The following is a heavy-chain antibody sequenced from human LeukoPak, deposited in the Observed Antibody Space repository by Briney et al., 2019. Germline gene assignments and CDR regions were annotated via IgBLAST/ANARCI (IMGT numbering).Heavy chain of an antibody. D-gene: IGHD6-13*01. CDR1: GFTFSSYW. J-gene: IGHJ4*02. V-gene: IGHV3-7*01. CDR3: ARVFLPGIAAAGPALFDY. Sequence: QPGGSLRLSCAASGFTFSSYWMSWVRQAPGKGLEWVANIKQDGSEKYYVDSVKGRFTISRDNAKNSLYLQMNSLRAEDTAVYYCARVFLPGIAAAGPALFDYWGQGTLVTVSS. CDR2: IKQDGSEK.